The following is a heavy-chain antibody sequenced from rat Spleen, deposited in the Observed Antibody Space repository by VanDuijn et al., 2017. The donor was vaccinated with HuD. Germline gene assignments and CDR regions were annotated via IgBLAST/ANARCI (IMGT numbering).Heavy chain of an antibody. CDR2: ISYDNFST. CDR1: GFTFSDYY. Sequence: EVQLVESGGGLVQPGRSLKLSCAASGFTFSDYYMAWVRQAPTKGLEWVATISYDNFSTYYRDSVKGRFTISRDNAKSALYLQMDSLRSEDTATYYCARQDSSYFLYDWFAYWGQGTLVTVSS. CDR3: ARQDSSYFLYDWFAY. V-gene: IGHV5-7*01. D-gene: IGHD1-2*01. J-gene: IGHJ3*01.